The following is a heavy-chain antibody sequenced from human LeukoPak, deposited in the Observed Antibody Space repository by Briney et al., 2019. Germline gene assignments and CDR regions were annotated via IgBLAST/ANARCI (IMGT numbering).Heavy chain of an antibody. Sequence: PGGSLRLSCAASGFTFSDYYMSWIRQAPGKGLEWVSYISSSSSYTNYADSVKGRFTISRDNAKNSLYLQMNSLRAEDTAVYYCARAGNGDLFFDYWGQGTLVTVSS. CDR2: ISSSSSYT. V-gene: IGHV3-11*05. J-gene: IGHJ4*02. CDR1: GFTFSDYY. CDR3: ARAGNGDLFFDY. D-gene: IGHD4-17*01.